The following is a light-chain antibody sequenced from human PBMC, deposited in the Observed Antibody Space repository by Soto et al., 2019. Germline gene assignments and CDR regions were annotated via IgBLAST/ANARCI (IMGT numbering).Light chain of an antibody. CDR1: QSISSY. Sequence: DIQMTQSPSSLSASVGDRVTITCRASQSISSYLHWYQQKPAKAPKLLIYAASSLQSGVPSRFSGSGSWTEFTLTISSLQSDDFATYYCQQYMRYSFGQGTKVDIK. J-gene: IGKJ1*01. V-gene: IGKV1-39*01. CDR3: QQYMRYS. CDR2: AAS.